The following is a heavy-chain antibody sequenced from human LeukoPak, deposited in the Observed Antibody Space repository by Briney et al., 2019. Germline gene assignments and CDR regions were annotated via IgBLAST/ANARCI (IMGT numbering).Heavy chain of an antibody. CDR1: GGSFSGYY. CDR2: INHSGST. J-gene: IGHJ4*02. Sequence: SETLSLTCAVYGGSFSGYYWSWIRQPPGKGLEWIGEINHSGSTNYKPSLKSRVTISVGTSKNQFSLKLSSVTAADTAVYYCASRTSGYDLGYYFDYWGQGTLVTVSS. D-gene: IGHD5-12*01. CDR3: ASRTSGYDLGYYFDY. V-gene: IGHV4-34*01.